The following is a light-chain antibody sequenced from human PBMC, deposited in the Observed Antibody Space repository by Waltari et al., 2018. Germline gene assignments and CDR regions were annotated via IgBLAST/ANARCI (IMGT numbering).Light chain of an antibody. CDR2: GAS. CDR3: QQYGSSRT. CDR1: QSVSSSY. J-gene: IGKJ1*01. V-gene: IGKV3-20*01. Sequence: EIVLTQSPGTLSLSPGERATLSCRASQSVSSSYFAWYPQKPGQAPRLLIYGASSRATGIPDRFSGSGSGTDFTLTISRLEPEDFAVYYCQQYGSSRTFGQGTKVEIK.